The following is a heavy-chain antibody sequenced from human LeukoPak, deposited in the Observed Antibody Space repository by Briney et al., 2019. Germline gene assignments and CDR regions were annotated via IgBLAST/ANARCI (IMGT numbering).Heavy chain of an antibody. Sequence: GGSLRLSCAASGFTFSSYSMNWVRQAPGKGLEWVSSISSSSSYIYYADSVKGRFTISRDNAKNSLYLQMNSLRAEDTAVYYCARVTMVRGVYDAFDSWGQGTMVTVSS. CDR2: ISSSSSYI. V-gene: IGHV3-21*01. D-gene: IGHD3-10*01. CDR1: GFTFSSYS. J-gene: IGHJ3*02. CDR3: ARVTMVRGVYDAFDS.